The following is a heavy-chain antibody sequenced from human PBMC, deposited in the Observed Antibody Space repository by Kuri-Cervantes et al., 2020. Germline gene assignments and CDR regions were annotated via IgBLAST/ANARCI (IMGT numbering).Heavy chain of an antibody. CDR1: GFTFSDYY. J-gene: IGHJ5*02. Sequence: GGSLRLSCAASGFTFSDYYMSWIRQAPGKGLEWVSYISSSGSTIYYADSVKGRFTISRDNAKNSLYLQMNSLRAEDTAVYYRARAEMDCGGDCSDGWWFDPWGQGTLVTVSS. CDR3: ARAEMDCGGDCSDGWWFDP. V-gene: IGHV3-11*01. CDR2: ISSSGSTI. D-gene: IGHD2-21*02.